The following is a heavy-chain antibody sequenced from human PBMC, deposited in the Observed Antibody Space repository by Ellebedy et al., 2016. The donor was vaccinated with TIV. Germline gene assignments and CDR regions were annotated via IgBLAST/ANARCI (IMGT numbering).Heavy chain of an antibody. CDR3: ARVRDANDV. CDR1: GFSFSSSD. Sequence: GGSLRLSXGGSGFSFSSSDFSWVRQAPRKGLEWVSAITANGARTYYADSVQGRFTISRDNSKNILYLQMTDLRAEDTAMYYCARVRDANDVWGQGTMVAVS. J-gene: IGHJ3*01. CDR2: ITANGART. V-gene: IGHV3-23*01.